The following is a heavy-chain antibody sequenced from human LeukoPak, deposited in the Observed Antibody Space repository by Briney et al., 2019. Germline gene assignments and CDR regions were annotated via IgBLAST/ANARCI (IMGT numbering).Heavy chain of an antibody. CDR1: GFTVSSNY. Sequence: GGSLRLSCAASGFTVSSNYMSWIRQAPGKGLEWLSVIYSGGSTDHADSVKGRFTISRDNSKNTLYLQMNSLRAEDTAVYHCARVAYDSSGYYPDAFDIWGQGTMVTVSS. D-gene: IGHD3-22*01. CDR3: ARVAYDSSGYYPDAFDI. V-gene: IGHV3-53*01. CDR2: IYSGGST. J-gene: IGHJ3*02.